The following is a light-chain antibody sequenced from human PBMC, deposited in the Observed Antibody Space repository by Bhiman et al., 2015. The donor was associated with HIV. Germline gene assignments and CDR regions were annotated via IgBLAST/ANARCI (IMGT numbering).Light chain of an antibody. Sequence: QSVLTQPPSVSAAPGQKVTISCSGSSSNIGRDFVSWYQQVPGTAPKLLIYDNDKRPSGIPDRFSGSKSGNTASLTISGLQAEDEADYYCSSYTSSSTLLFGGGTKLTVL. J-gene: IGLJ2*01. CDR2: DND. CDR3: SSYTSSSTLL. V-gene: IGLV1-51*01. CDR1: SSNIGRDF.